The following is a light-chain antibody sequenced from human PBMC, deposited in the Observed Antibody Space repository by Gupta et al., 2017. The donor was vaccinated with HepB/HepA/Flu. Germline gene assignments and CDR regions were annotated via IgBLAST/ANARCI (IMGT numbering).Light chain of an antibody. CDR1: QSLLHHNGFNY. CDR2: LGS. J-gene: IGKJ1*01. V-gene: IGKV2-28*01. CDR3: RQSLQSLWT. Sequence: DIVMTQSPLSLPVTPGEPASISCRSSQSLLHHNGFNYLEWYLQKPGQSPQLLIYLGSDRASGVPDRFSGSGSGTDFTLKISRVEAEDVGVYYCRQSLQSLWTFGQGTKVDIK.